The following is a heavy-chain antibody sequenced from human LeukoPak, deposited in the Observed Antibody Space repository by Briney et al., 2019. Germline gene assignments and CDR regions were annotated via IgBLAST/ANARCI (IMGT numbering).Heavy chain of an antibody. V-gene: IGHV1-24*01. D-gene: IGHD3-16*02. CDR3: AEGGGGSYRYTHDY. CDR2: FDPEDGET. Sequence: WASVKVSCKVSGYTLTELSMHWVRQAPGKGLEWMGGFDPEDGETIYAQKFQGRVTMTEDTSTDTAYMELSSLRSEDTAVYYCAEGGGGSYRYTHDYWGQGTLVTVSS. J-gene: IGHJ4*02. CDR1: GYTLTELS.